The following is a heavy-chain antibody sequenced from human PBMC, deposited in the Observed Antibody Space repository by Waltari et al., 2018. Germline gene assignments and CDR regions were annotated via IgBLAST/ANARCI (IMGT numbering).Heavy chain of an antibody. CDR2: IIPILGIA. CDR3: ARDQTLVYYGMDV. J-gene: IGHJ6*02. D-gene: IGHD6-6*01. CDR1: GGTFSSYT. V-gene: IGHV1-69*08. Sequence: QVQLVQSGAEVKKPGSSVKVSCKASGGTFSSYTISWVRQAPGQGLEWMGRIIPILGIANYAQKFQGRVTMTRDTSTSTVYMELSSLRSEDTAVYYCARDQTLVYYGMDVWGQGTTVTVSS.